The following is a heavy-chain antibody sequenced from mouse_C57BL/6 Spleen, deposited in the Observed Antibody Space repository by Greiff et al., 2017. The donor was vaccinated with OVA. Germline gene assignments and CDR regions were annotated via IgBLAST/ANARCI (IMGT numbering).Heavy chain of an antibody. V-gene: IGHV1-15*01. CDR1: GYTFTDYE. J-gene: IGHJ1*03. CDR3: TRRGDYDEYFDV. CDR2: IDPETGGT. D-gene: IGHD2-4*01. Sequence: QVQLQQSGAELVRPGASVTLSCKASGYTFTDYEMHWVKQTPVHGLEWIGAIDPETGGTAYNQKFKGKAILTADKSSSTAYMELRSLTSEDSAVYYCTRRGDYDEYFDVWGTGTTVTVSS.